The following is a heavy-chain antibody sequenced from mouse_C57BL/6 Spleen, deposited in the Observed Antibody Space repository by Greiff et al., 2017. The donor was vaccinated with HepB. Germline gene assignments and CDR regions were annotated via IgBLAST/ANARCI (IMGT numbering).Heavy chain of an antibody. CDR2: ISGGGGNT. CDR1: GFTFSSYT. V-gene: IGHV5-9*01. D-gene: IGHD2-1*01. J-gene: IGHJ4*01. CDR3: ARHGGNYVYAMDY. Sequence: DVKLVESGGGLVKPGGSLKLSCAASGFTFSSYTMSWVRQTPEKRLEWVATISGGGGNTYYPDSVKGRFTISRDNAKNTLYLQMSSLRSEDTALYYCARHGGNYVYAMDYWGQGTSVTVSS.